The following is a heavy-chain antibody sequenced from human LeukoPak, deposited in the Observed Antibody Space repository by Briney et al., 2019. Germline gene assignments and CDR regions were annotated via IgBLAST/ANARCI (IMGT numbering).Heavy chain of an antibody. J-gene: IGHJ6*02. CDR2: ISSSGSTI. D-gene: IGHD3-22*01. CDR3: ARSIGSYYTMDV. V-gene: IGHV3-48*03. CDR1: GFTFSSYE. Sequence: GGSLRLSCAASGFTFSSYEMNWVRQAPGKGLEWVSYISSSGSTIYYADPVKGRFTISRDNAKNSLYLQMNSLRAEDTAVYYCARSIGSYYTMDVWGQGTTVTVSS.